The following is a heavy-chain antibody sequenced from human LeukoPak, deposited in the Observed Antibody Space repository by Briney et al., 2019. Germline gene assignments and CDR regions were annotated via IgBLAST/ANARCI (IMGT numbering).Heavy chain of an antibody. J-gene: IGHJ3*01. CDR3: ARGSLCGGSYYTPGKPCAFDF. CDR2: VSAYNGNT. Sequence: ASVKVSCKASGYTFTSYGISWVRQAPGQGLEWMGWVSAYNGNTNYVQKVRDRVTMTTDTSTTTAYMDLRSLRSDDTAVYYCARGSLCGGSYYTPGKPCAFDFWGQGTMVTVSS. CDR1: GYTFTSYG. D-gene: IGHD1-26*01. V-gene: IGHV1-18*01.